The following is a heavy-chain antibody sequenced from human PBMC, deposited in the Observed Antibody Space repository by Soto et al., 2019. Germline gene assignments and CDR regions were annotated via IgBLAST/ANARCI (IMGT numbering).Heavy chain of an antibody. CDR3: AREGQFAPNGIQLMDV. CDR2: ISTYTGKT. Sequence: ASVKVSCKASGYAFSDNGVSWVRQAPGQGLEWMGWISTYTGKTKYAQKFQDRVTLTTDTSTSTAYMDLRSLRPDDTAVYYCAREGQFAPNGIQLMDVWGQGTTVTVSS. CDR1: GYAFSDNG. V-gene: IGHV1-18*04. J-gene: IGHJ6*02. D-gene: IGHD1-1*01.